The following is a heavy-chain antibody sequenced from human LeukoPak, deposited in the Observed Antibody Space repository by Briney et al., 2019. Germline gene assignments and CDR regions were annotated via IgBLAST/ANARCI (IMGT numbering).Heavy chain of an antibody. Sequence: GGSLRLSCAASGFTFSSYGMSWVRQAPGKGLEWVSSISGSGGTTYYADSVKGRFTISRDNSKNTLYLQMISLRADDTAVYSCAKDPPTVMANAFHIWGQGTMVTVS. CDR2: ISGSGGTT. J-gene: IGHJ3*02. CDR1: GFTFSSYG. D-gene: IGHD5-18*01. V-gene: IGHV3-23*01. CDR3: AKDPPTVMANAFHI.